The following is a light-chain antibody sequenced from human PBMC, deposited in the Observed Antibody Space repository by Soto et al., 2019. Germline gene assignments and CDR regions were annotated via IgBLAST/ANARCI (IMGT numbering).Light chain of an antibody. J-gene: IGLJ2*01. CDR2: GNN. V-gene: IGLV1-44*01. CDR1: SSNIGRNS. CDR3: GTWHSRLSAVV. Sequence: QSVLTQAPSVSGIPGQRVTITCSGSSSNIGRNSVNWYQHLPGTAPKLLTHGNNHRPSGVPDRFSGSESGTSASLAISGLQPEDEADYCCGTWHSRLSAVVFGGGTKLTVL.